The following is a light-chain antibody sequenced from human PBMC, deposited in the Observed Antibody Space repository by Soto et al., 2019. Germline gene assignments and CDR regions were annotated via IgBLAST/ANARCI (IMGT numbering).Light chain of an antibody. CDR3: QQRNVLPLIT. V-gene: IGKV3-11*01. CDR1: QSVRTS. J-gene: IGKJ5*01. Sequence: EGVLPQSNATLSLSPGERATLSCRASQSVRTSLAWYQHKPGQAPRLVIYDASLRANGVPARFGGSGSGTDFTLTINSLEPEDFAVYYCQQRNVLPLITFAQRARLQIK. CDR2: DAS.